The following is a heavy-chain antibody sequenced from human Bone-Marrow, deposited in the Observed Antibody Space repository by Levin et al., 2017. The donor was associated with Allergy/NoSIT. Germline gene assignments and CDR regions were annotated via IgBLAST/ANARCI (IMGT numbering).Heavy chain of an antibody. V-gene: IGHV4-30-4*01. CDR1: GGSIRNNNYF. CDR2: IHYSGSA. D-gene: IGHD2-2*01. J-gene: IGHJ3*01. CDR3: AREGIEVAETDAFDV. Sequence: SETLSLTCTVSGGSIRNNNYFWSWVRQPPGKGLEWIGYIHYSGSAYYNPSLESRLFISVDTPKNQFSLKLSSVTAADTAVYYCAREGIEVAETDAFDVWGQGTMVSVSS.